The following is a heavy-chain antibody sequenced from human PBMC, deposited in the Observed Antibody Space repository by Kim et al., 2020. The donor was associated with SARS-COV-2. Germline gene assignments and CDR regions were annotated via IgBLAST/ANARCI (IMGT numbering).Heavy chain of an antibody. J-gene: IGHJ6*02. Sequence: SQTLSLTCAISGDSVSSNSAAWNWIRQSPSRGLEWLGRTYYRSKWYNDSAVSVKSRITINPDTSKNQFSLQLNSVTPEDTAVYYCARDHTENWLAVYYYYYGMDVWGQGTTVTVSS. CDR1: GDSVSSNSAA. V-gene: IGHV6-1*01. CDR3: ARDHTENWLAVYYYYYGMDV. CDR2: TYYRSKWYN. D-gene: IGHD6-19*01.